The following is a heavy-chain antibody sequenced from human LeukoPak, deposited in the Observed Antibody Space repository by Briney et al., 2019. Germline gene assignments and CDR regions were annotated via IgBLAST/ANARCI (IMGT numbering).Heavy chain of an antibody. J-gene: IGHJ4*02. CDR3: ARGAPGY. CDR2: INHSGST. Sequence: PSETLSLTCTVSGGSISSYYWSWIRQPPGKGLEWIGEINHSGSTNYNPSLKSRVTISVDTSKNQFSLKVSSVTAADTAVYYCARGAPGYWGQGTLVTVSS. CDR1: GGSISSYY. V-gene: IGHV4-34*01.